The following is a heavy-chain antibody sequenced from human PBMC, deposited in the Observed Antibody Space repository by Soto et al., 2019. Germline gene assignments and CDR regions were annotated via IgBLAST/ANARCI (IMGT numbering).Heavy chain of an antibody. CDR3: ARDWDGLRGLGDYYGMDV. D-gene: IGHD3-16*01. CDR2: IIPIFGTA. J-gene: IGHJ6*02. Sequence: GASVKVSCKASGGTFSSYAISWVRQAPGQGLEWMGGIIPIFGTANYAQKFQGRVTITADESTSTAYMELSSLRSEDTAVYYCARDWDGLRGLGDYYGMDVWGQGTTVTVSS. V-gene: IGHV1-69*13. CDR1: GGTFSSYA.